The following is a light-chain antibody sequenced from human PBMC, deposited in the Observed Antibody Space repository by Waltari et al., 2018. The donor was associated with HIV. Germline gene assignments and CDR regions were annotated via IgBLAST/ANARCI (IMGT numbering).Light chain of an antibody. V-gene: IGLV1-47*01. Sequence: QSVLTQPPSASGTPGQRVTISCSGSSSNIGGNYVYWYKQLPGTAPKLLIYRNNRRPSGVPDRFSCSKSGTSASLAISGLRSEDEADYYCAAWDDSLSGLVFGGGTKLTVL. J-gene: IGLJ3*02. CDR1: SSNIGGNY. CDR3: AAWDDSLSGLV. CDR2: RNN.